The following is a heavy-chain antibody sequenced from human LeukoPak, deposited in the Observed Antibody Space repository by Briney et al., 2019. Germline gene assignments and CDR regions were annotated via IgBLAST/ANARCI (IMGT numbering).Heavy chain of an antibody. CDR2: INPNSGGT. V-gene: IGHV1-2*02. J-gene: IGHJ4*02. Sequence: GASVKVSCKASGYTFTGYYMHWVRPAPGQGLEWMGWINPNSGGTNYAQKFQGRVTMTRDTSISTAYMELSRLRSDDTAVYYCARDHPAAPLYWGQGTLVTVSS. CDR3: ARDHPAAPLY. D-gene: IGHD2-2*01. CDR1: GYTFTGYY.